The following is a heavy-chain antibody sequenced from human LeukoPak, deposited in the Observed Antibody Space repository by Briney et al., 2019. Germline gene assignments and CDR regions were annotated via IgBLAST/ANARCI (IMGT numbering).Heavy chain of an antibody. CDR2: IRQDGGEK. CDR3: ARDGGDIVRH. V-gene: IGHV3-7*01. J-gene: IGHJ4*02. D-gene: IGHD2-8*01. Sequence: GGSLRLSCAVSGFTFTDYWMNWVRQAPGKGLEWVASIRQDGGEKSYVDSVKGRFTISRDNTKSSLYLQINSLRAEDTAVYYCARDGGDIVRHWGQGTLVTVSS. CDR1: GFTFTDYW.